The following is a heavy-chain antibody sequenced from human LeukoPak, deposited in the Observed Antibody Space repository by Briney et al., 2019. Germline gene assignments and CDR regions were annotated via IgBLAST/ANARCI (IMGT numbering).Heavy chain of an antibody. V-gene: IGHV3-11*01. CDR3: ARDRRYDYVWGSSDYYYMDV. CDR1: GFTFSDYY. D-gene: IGHD3-16*01. Sequence: GGSLRLSCAASGFTFSDYYMSWIRQAPGKGLEWVSYISSSGSTIYYADSVKGRFTISRDNAKNSLYLQMNSLRAEDTAVYYCARDRRYDYVWGSSDYYYMDVWGKGTTVTISS. J-gene: IGHJ6*03. CDR2: ISSSGSTI.